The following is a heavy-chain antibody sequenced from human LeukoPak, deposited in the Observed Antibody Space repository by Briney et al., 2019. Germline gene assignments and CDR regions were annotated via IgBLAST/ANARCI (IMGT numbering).Heavy chain of an antibody. V-gene: IGHV3-7*01. CDR1: GFTFSSYW. CDR3: ARVSWYCGGDCYNFDY. J-gene: IGHJ4*02. CDR2: IKQDGSEK. Sequence: PGGSLRLSCAASGFTFSSYWMSWVRQAPGKGLEWVANIKQDGSEKYYVDSVKGRFTISRDNAKNSLYLQMNSLRAEDTAVYYCARVSWYCGGDCYNFDYWGQGTLVTVSS. D-gene: IGHD2-21*01.